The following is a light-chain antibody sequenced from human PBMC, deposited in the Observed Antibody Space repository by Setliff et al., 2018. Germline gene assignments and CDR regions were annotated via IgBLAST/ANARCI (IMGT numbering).Light chain of an antibody. CDR1: GSGVGTSKY. J-gene: IGLJ1*01. CDR2: DVT. V-gene: IGLV2-14*03. Sequence: QSALTQPASVSGSPGQSITISCTGTGSGVGTSKYVSWYQQHPGKAPKLIIYDVTTRPSGVSNRFSGSKSGNTASLTISGLQAEDEADYYCSIHRSRGYVFGTGTKVTVL. CDR3: SIHRSRGYV.